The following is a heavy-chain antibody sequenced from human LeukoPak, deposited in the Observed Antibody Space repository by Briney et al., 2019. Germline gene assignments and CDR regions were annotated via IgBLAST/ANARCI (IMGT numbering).Heavy chain of an antibody. D-gene: IGHD6-13*01. Sequence: SVKVSCKASGGTFSSYAISWVRQAPGQGLEWMGGIIPIFGTANYAQKFQGRVTITTDESTSTAYMGLSSLGSEDTAVYYCARDDGSSSWSWYYFDYWGQGTLVTVSS. CDR2: IIPIFGTA. CDR1: GGTFSSYA. V-gene: IGHV1-69*05. CDR3: ARDDGSSSWSWYYFDY. J-gene: IGHJ4*02.